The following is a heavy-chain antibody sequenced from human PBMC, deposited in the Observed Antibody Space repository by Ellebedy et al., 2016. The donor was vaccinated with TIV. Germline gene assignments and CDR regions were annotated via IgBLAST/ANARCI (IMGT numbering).Heavy chain of an antibody. J-gene: IGHJ3*02. D-gene: IGHD1-26*01. CDR2: IRSKANSYAT. Sequence: GGSLRLSCAASGFTVSSNYMSWVRQASGKGLEWVGRIRSKANSYATAYAASVKGRFTISRDDSKNTAYLQMNSLKTEDTAVYYCTRTGATTSAFDIWGQGTMVTVSS. V-gene: IGHV3-73*01. CDR3: TRTGATTSAFDI. CDR1: GFTVSSNY.